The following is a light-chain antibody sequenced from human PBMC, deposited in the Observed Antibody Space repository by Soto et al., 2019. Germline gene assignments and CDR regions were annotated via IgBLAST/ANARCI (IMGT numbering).Light chain of an antibody. CDR1: SSNIGSNY. J-gene: IGLJ1*01. Sequence: QTVVTQPPSASGTPGQRVTISCSGSSSNIGSNYVYWYQQLPGTAPKLLIYSNNQRPSGVPDRFSGSKSGTSASLAISGLRSEDEADYYCAAWDDSLNAYVFGTGTKLTVL. CDR2: SNN. CDR3: AAWDDSLNAYV. V-gene: IGLV1-47*02.